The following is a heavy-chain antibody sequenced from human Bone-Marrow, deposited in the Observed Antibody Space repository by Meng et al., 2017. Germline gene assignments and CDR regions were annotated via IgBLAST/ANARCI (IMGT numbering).Heavy chain of an antibody. CDR1: GYTFTSYA. CDR3: ARTPGKGWYSRTIDY. V-gene: IGHV1-3*01. CDR2: INAGNGNT. J-gene: IGHJ4*02. Sequence: GGSLRLSCAASGYTFTSYAMHWVRQAPGQRLEWMGWINAGNGNTKYSQKFQGRVTITRDTSASTAYMELSSLRSEDTAVYYCARTPGKGWYSRTIDYWGQGTLVTVSS. D-gene: IGHD6-19*01.